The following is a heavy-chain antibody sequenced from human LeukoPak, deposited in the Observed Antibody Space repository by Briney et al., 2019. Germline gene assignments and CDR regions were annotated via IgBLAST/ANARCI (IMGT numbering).Heavy chain of an antibody. CDR3: ARGYRGYSYGSYYFDY. Sequence: TTSETLSLTCTVSGGSISSYYWNWIRQPPGKGLEWIGYIYYSGSTNYNPSLKSRVTISVDTSKNQFSLKLSSVTAADTAVYYCARGYRGYSYGSYYFDYWGQGTLVTVSS. V-gene: IGHV4-59*01. D-gene: IGHD5-18*01. CDR1: GGSISSYY. CDR2: IYYSGST. J-gene: IGHJ4*02.